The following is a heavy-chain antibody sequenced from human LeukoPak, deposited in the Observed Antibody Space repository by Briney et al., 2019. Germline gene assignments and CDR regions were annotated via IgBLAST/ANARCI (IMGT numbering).Heavy chain of an antibody. D-gene: IGHD4-17*01. Sequence: GGSLRLSCAASGFTFSSYAMSWVRQAPGKGLEWVSAIIGSGGSTYYADSVKGRFTISGDNSKNTLYLQMNSLRAEDTAVYYCAKSFGGTTVTTGYWGQGTLVTVSS. V-gene: IGHV3-23*01. J-gene: IGHJ4*02. CDR3: AKSFGGTTVTTGY. CDR1: GFTFSSYA. CDR2: IIGSGGST.